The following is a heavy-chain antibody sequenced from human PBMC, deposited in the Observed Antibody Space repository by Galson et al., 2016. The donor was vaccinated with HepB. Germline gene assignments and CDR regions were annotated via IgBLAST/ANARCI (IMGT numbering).Heavy chain of an antibody. Sequence: SLRLSCAASGFTFRSYAMTWVRQAPGKGREWASTVSGSGGSTSHAESVKGRVTISRDNSKNTVYLQMNRLRAEDTAVYYCARDLGFYSSTWDWGQGTLVTVSS. CDR3: ARDLGFYSSTWD. CDR1: GFTFRSYA. CDR2: VSGSGGST. V-gene: IGHV3-23*01. D-gene: IGHD2-2*01. J-gene: IGHJ4*02.